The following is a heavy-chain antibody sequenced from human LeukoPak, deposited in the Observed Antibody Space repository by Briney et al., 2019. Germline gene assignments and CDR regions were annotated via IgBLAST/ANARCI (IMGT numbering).Heavy chain of an antibody. Sequence: GASVKVSCKASGGTFSSYAISWVRQAPGQGLEWMGRIIPILGIANYAQKFQGRVTITADKSTSTAYMELSSLRSEDTAVYYCARDQGALLGWELGYWYFDLWGRGTLVTVSS. D-gene: IGHD1-26*01. CDR2: IIPILGIA. J-gene: IGHJ2*01. V-gene: IGHV1-69*04. CDR3: ARDQGALLGWELGYWYFDL. CDR1: GGTFSSYA.